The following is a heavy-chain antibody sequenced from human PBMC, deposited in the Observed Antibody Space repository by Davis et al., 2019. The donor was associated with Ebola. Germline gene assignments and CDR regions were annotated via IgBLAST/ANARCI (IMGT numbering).Heavy chain of an antibody. V-gene: IGHV4-59*01. CDR1: GGSISNYY. Sequence: SETLSLTCFVSGGSISNYYWSWIRQPPGKGLEWIGYIYYSGSTYYNPSLKSRVTISVDTSKNQFSLKLSSVTAADTAVYYCARELGWSGYYTGYFDYWGQGALVTVSS. CDR2: IYYSGST. CDR3: ARELGWSGYYTGYFDY. J-gene: IGHJ4*02. D-gene: IGHD3-3*01.